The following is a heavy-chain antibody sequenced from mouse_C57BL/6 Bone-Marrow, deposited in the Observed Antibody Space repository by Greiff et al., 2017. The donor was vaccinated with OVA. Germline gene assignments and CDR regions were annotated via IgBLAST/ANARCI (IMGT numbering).Heavy chain of an antibody. J-gene: IGHJ4*01. CDR2: IDPNSGGT. V-gene: IGHV1-72*01. D-gene: IGHD2-5*01. CDR1: GYTFTSYW. CDR3: ARGRAYYSNYVAMDY. Sequence: QVHVKQPGAELVKPGASVKLSCKASGYTFTSYWMHWVKQRPGRGLEWIGRIDPNSGGTKYNEKFKSKATLTVDKPSSTAYMQLSSLTSEDSAVYYCARGRAYYSNYVAMDYWGQGTSVTVSS.